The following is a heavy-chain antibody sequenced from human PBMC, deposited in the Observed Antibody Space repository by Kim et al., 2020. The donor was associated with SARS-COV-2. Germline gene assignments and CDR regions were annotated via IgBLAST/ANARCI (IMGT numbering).Heavy chain of an antibody. D-gene: IGHD3-16*01. J-gene: IGHJ6*02. CDR2: INPNSGGT. CDR3: ARRKQGVTYYYYYGMDV. Sequence: ASVKVSCKASGYTFTDYYFHWVRQAPGQGLEWMGWINPNSGGTNYAQKFQGRVTMTRDTSISTAYMELSSLRSDDTAVYYCARRKQGVTYYYYYGMDVWG. CDR1: GYTFTDYY. V-gene: IGHV1-2*02.